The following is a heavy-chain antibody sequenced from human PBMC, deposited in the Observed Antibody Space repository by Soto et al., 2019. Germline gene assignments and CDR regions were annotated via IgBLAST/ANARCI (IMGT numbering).Heavy chain of an antibody. CDR1: GFTFSSYS. D-gene: IGHD3-22*01. CDR2: ISSSRSTI. V-gene: IGHV3-48*02. CDR3: ARDTTFYYDSAGFDI. J-gene: IGHJ3*02. Sequence: EVQLVESGGGLVQPGGSLRLSCVASGFTFSSYSMNWVRQATGKGLEWVSYISSSRSTIYYADSVKGRFTISRDSVKNSLYLQMNSLRDEDTAVYYCARDTTFYYDSAGFDIWGQGTMVTVSS.